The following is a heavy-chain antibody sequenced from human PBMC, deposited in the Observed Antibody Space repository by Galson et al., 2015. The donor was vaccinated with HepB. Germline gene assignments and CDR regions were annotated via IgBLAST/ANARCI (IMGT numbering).Heavy chain of an antibody. V-gene: IGHV1-18*01. CDR1: GYTFTSYG. J-gene: IGHJ4*02. CDR3: ARDYWCCSSTSCYFPFDY. Sequence: SVKVSCKASGYTFTSYGISWVRQAPGQGLEWLGRISAYNGNTNYAQKLQGRVTMTTDTSTSTAYMELRSLRSDDTAVYYCARDYWCCSSTSCYFPFDYWGQGTLVTVSS. D-gene: IGHD2-2*01. CDR2: ISAYNGNT.